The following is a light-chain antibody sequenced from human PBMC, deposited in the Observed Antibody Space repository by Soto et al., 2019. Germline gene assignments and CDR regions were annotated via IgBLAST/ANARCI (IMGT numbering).Light chain of an antibody. Sequence: QSVLTQPASVSGSPGQSITISCTGTNSDVGGYKYVSWYQQHPGKAPKVMIFDVSNRPSGVSNRFSGSKSGNTASLTISGLQAEDEADYYCTSYTSSGTYVSGTGTKVTVL. CDR2: DVS. J-gene: IGLJ1*01. CDR1: NSDVGGYKY. CDR3: TSYTSSGTYV. V-gene: IGLV2-14*01.